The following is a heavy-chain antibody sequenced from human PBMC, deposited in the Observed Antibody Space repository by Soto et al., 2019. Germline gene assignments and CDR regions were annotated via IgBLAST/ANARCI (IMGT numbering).Heavy chain of an antibody. CDR3: APLITGSPNSDDGMDV. Sequence: QVQLVQSGAEVKKPGSSVKVSCKASGGTFSSSAINWVRQAPGQGLEWMGGIIPIFGTADYAQKFQGRVTITADKPTSTAYMERSRLTPEDTAVYYWAPLITGSPNSDDGMDVWGQGTTVNVSS. D-gene: IGHD1-20*01. CDR2: IIPIFGTA. J-gene: IGHJ6*02. V-gene: IGHV1-69*14. CDR1: GGTFSSSA.